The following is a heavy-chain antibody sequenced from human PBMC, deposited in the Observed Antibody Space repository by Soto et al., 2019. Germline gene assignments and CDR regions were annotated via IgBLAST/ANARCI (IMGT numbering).Heavy chain of an antibody. V-gene: IGHV3-72*01. CDR3: TDLGSFDN. CDR1: GFTFSSYS. CDR2: IRHRGDSYTT. D-gene: IGHD3-16*01. J-gene: IGHJ4*02. Sequence: GGSLRLSCAASGFTFSSYSMNWVRQAPGKGLEWVGLIRHRGDSYTTEYAASVKGRFTISRDDSKNSMYLQMNSLNTEDTAVYYCTDLGSFDNWGQGTLVTVSS.